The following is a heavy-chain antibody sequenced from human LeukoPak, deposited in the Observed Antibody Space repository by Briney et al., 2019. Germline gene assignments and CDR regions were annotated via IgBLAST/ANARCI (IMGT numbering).Heavy chain of an antibody. Sequence: GASVKVSCKASGYTFTSYGISWVRQAPGQGLEWMGWISAYNGNTNYAQNLQGRVTMTTDTSTSTAYMELRSLRSDDTAVYYCARKKTYYYDSSGYSELDYWGQGTLVTVSS. CDR2: ISAYNGNT. V-gene: IGHV1-18*01. J-gene: IGHJ4*02. CDR3: ARKKTYYYDSSGYSELDY. D-gene: IGHD3-22*01. CDR1: GYTFTSYG.